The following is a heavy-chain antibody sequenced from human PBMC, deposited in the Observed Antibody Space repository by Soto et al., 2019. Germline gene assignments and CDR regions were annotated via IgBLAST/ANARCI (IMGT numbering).Heavy chain of an antibody. Sequence: QVQLVQSGAEVKKPGSSVKVSCKASGGTFSSYAISWVRQAPGQGLEWMGGIIPIFGTANYAQKFQGRVTITADKSTSTADMELSSLRSEDTAVYYCARGGSSSSVNWFDPWGQGTLVTVSS. CDR1: GGTFSSYA. CDR2: IIPIFGTA. CDR3: ARGGSSSSVNWFDP. V-gene: IGHV1-69*06. J-gene: IGHJ5*02. D-gene: IGHD6-6*01.